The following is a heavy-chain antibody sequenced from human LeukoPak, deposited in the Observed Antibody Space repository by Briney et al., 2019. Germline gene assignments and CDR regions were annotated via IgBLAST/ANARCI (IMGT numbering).Heavy chain of an antibody. V-gene: IGHV3-74*01. CDR1: GFTFSNHW. CDR3: ARDYYMGIVDQ. Sequence: TGGSLRHSCEASGFTFSNHWMHWVRQAPGKGLVWVSVISKDGSTSIYADSVRGRLTISRDNAKNTLYLQMNSLRVEDTSVYYCARDYYMGIVDQWGQGTRVTVSS. D-gene: IGHD3-22*01. CDR2: ISKDGSTS. J-gene: IGHJ5*02.